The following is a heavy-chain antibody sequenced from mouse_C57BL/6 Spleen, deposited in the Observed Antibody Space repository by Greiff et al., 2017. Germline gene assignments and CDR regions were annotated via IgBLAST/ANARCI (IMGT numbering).Heavy chain of an antibody. CDR2: IDPSDSYT. V-gene: IGHV1-69*01. Sequence: QVQLQQSGAELVMPGASVKLSCKASGYTFTSYWMHWVKQRPGQGLEWIGEIDPSDSYTNYNQKFKGKSTLTVDKSSSTAYMQLSSLTSEDSAVYYCAGGDKYFDYWGQGTTLTVSS. CDR3: AGGDKYFDY. CDR1: GYTFTSYW. J-gene: IGHJ2*01.